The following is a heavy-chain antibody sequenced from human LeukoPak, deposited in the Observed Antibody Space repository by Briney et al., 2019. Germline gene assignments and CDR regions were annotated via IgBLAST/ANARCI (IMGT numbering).Heavy chain of an antibody. CDR2: ISAYQGNT. Sequence: GASVKVSCKASGYTFINYGISWVQQAPGQGLEWMGWISAYQGNTNYAQKLQGRVTVTTDTSTRTAYMELRSLRSDDTAVYYCARVAQLQDHYYFYMDVWGKGTTVTVSS. D-gene: IGHD1-1*01. V-gene: IGHV1-18*01. J-gene: IGHJ6*03. CDR3: ARVAQLQDHYYFYMDV. CDR1: GYTFINYG.